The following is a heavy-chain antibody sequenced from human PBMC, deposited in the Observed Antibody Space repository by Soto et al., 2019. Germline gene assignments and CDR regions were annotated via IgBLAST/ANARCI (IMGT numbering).Heavy chain of an antibody. CDR3: AIAPDTSYGDYRAWFDP. V-gene: IGHV4-34*01. CDR1: GGSFSGYY. CDR2: INHSGST. J-gene: IGHJ5*02. D-gene: IGHD4-17*01. Sequence: QVQLQQWGAGLLKPSETLSLTCAVYGGSFSGYYWSWIRQPPGKGLEWIGEINHSGSTNYNPSLKSRVTISVDTSKNQFSLKLSSVTAADTAVYYCAIAPDTSYGDYRAWFDPWGQGTLVTVSS.